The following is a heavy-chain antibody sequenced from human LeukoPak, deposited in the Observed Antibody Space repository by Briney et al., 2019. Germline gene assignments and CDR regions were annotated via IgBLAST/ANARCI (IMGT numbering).Heavy chain of an antibody. CDR3: ARLRGAVAGSTPYYYYYMDV. D-gene: IGHD6-19*01. CDR1: GGSFSGYY. V-gene: IGHV4-34*01. J-gene: IGHJ6*03. Sequence: KPSETLSLTCAVYGGSFSGYYWSWIRQPPGKGLEWIGEINHSGSTNYNPSLKSRVTISVDTSKNQFSLKLSSVTAADTAVYYCARLRGAVAGSTPYYYYYMDVWGKGTTVTISS. CDR2: INHSGST.